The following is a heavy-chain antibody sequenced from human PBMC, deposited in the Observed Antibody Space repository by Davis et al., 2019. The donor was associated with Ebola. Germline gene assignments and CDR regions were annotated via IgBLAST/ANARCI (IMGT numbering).Heavy chain of an antibody. Sequence: GESLKISCAASGFTFSSYAMHWVRQAPGKGLEWVAVISYDGSNKYYADSVKGRFTISRDNAKNSLYLQMNSLRDEDTAVYYCATQENCISTSCYGNYWGQGTLVTVSS. V-gene: IGHV3-30-3*01. CDR2: ISYDGSNK. CDR3: ATQENCISTSCYGNY. D-gene: IGHD2-2*01. CDR1: GFTFSSYA. J-gene: IGHJ4*02.